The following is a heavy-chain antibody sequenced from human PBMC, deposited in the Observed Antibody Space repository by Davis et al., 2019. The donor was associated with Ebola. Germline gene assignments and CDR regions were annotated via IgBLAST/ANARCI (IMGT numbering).Heavy chain of an antibody. CDR3: ARLGRFWSGYYTGSHYYYMDV. CDR2: ISSSGSYI. V-gene: IGHV3-21*01. CDR1: RFTFSSYS. Sequence: GGSLRLSCAASRFTFSSYSMNWVRQAPGKGLEWVSSISSSGSYIYYADSVKGRFTISRDNAKNSLYLQMNSLRAEDTAVYYCARLGRFWSGYYTGSHYYYMDVWGKGTTVTVSS. J-gene: IGHJ6*03. D-gene: IGHD3-3*01.